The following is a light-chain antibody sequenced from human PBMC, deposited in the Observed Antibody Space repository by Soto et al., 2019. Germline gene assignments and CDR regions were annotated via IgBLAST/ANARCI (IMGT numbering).Light chain of an antibody. Sequence: ETVMTQSPATLSVSPGERATLSCRASQSIRSTLAWFQQKPGQAPRLLIYDASNRATGIPARFSGSGSGTDFTLTISSLEPEDFAVYYCQQRSNWPWTFGQGTKVDIK. CDR1: QSIRST. CDR3: QQRSNWPWT. CDR2: DAS. V-gene: IGKV3-11*01. J-gene: IGKJ1*01.